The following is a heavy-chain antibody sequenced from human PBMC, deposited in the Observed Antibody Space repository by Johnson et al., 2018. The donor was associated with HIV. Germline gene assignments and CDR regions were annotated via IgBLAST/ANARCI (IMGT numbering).Heavy chain of an antibody. CDR2: ISSDGRNK. J-gene: IGHJ3*02. D-gene: IGHD6-13*01. CDR3: ARDGSSWITGKFDAFDI. CDR1: GFTFSSYA. Sequence: QVQLVESGGGVVQPGRSLRLSCAASGFTFSSYAMHWVRQAPGKGLEWVAVISSDGRNKYYADSVKGRFTISRDNSKNSLVLQMNSLRAEDTAVYFCARDGSSWITGKFDAFDIWGQGTMVTVSS. V-gene: IGHV3-30-3*01.